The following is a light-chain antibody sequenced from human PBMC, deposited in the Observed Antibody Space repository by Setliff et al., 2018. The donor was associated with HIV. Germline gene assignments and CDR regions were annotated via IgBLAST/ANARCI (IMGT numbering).Light chain of an antibody. CDR2: EVN. CDR1: SSDVGDFDS. Sequence: QPASVSGSPGQSITISCTATSSDVGDFDSVAWYQQHPGRAPKLMIYEVNNRPSGVSNRFSGSKSGNTASLTISGLQADDEADYYCSSYTTTSTLRVFGAGTKVTVL. V-gene: IGLV2-14*01. J-gene: IGLJ1*01. CDR3: SSYTTTSTLRV.